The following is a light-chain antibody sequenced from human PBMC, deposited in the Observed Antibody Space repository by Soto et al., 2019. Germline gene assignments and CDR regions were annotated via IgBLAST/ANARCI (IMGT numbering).Light chain of an antibody. J-gene: IGLJ2*01. V-gene: IGLV3-27*01. CDR3: YSAADNNRVV. Sequence: SYELTQPSSVSVSPGQTARITCSGDVLAKKYARWFQQKPGQAPVLVIYKDSERPSGIPERFSGSSSGTTVTLTISGAQVEDEADYYCYSAADNNRVVFGGGTKLPVL. CDR1: VLAKKY. CDR2: KDS.